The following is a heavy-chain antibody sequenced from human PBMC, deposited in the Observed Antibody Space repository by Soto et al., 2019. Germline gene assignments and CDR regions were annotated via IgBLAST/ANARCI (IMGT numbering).Heavy chain of an antibody. CDR2: IYYSGST. CDR1: GGSISSYY. CDR3: ARDRDNILTGYYDY. Sequence: KTSETLSLTCTVSGGSISSYYWSWIRQPPGKGLEWIGYIYYSGSTNYNPSLKSRVTISVDTSKNQFSLKLSSVTAADTAVYYCARDRDNILTGYYDYWGQGTLVTVSS. D-gene: IGHD3-9*01. V-gene: IGHV4-59*01. J-gene: IGHJ4*02.